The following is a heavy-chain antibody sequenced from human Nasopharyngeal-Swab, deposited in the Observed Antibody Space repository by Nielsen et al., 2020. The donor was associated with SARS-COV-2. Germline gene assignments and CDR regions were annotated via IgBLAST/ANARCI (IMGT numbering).Heavy chain of an antibody. V-gene: IGHV2-5*02. J-gene: IGHJ6*02. CDR1: GFSLSTTGVG. D-gene: IGHD3-3*01. CDR3: AHRSGLYGMDV. CDR2: IYWDDDK. Sequence: SGPTLVKPTQTLTLTCTFSGFSLSTTGVGVGWIRQPPGKALEWLALIYWDDDKSYSPSLKTRLTITKDTSKNQVVLTMTNMDPVETGTYYCAHRSGLYGMDVWGQGTTVTVSS.